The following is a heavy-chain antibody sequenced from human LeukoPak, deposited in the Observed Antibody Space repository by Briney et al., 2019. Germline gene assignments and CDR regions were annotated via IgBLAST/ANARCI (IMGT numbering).Heavy chain of an antibody. J-gene: IGHJ5*02. D-gene: IGHD3-22*01. CDR1: GGSISSSSYY. V-gene: IGHV4-39*01. CDR3: ARAVYDSSGYYYNNWFDP. CDR2: IYYSGST. Sequence: SETLSLTCTVSGGSISSSSYYWGWIRQPPGKGLEWIGSIYYSGSTYCSPSLKSRVTITVDTSKNQVSLKLSSVTAADTAVYYCARAVYDSSGYYYNNWFDPWGQGTLVTVSS.